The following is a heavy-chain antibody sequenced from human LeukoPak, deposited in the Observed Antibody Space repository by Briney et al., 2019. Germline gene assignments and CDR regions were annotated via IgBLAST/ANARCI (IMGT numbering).Heavy chain of an antibody. Sequence: GGSLRLSCAASGFTFSIYAMSWVRQAPGKGLEWVSSISGSDGSTYYADSVRGRFTISRDNSKNTLFLQMNSLRSEDTAVYYCASSPPGREATLPCFDSWGQGTLVTVSS. J-gene: IGHJ4*02. CDR1: GFTFSIYA. CDR2: ISGSDGST. D-gene: IGHD5-12*01. CDR3: ASSPPGREATLPCFDS. V-gene: IGHV3-23*01.